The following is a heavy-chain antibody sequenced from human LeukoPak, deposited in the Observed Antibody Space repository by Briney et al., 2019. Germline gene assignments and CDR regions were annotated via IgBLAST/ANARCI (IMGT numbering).Heavy chain of an antibody. V-gene: IGHV3-11*01. CDR1: GFRFSDYY. D-gene: IGHD3-22*01. CDR2: ISSSGDAI. CDR3: ASLYDSTGFCFDY. Sequence: GGSLILSCVVSGFRFSDYYMSWIRQTPGKGLELISYISSSGDAIYYTDSVKGRFTISRDNAKNSLYLQLDSLSAEDTAVYYCASLYDSTGFCFDYWGQGALVTVSS. J-gene: IGHJ4*02.